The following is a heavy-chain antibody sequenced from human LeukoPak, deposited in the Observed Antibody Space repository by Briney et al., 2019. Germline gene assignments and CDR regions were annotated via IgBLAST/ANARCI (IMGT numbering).Heavy chain of an antibody. V-gene: IGHV3-7*01. CDR3: ARGWGDFDY. D-gene: IGHD3-16*01. Sequence: PGGSLRLACAASGFTFSSYWMSWVSQAPGKGLEWVANIKQDGSEKYYVDSVKGRFTISRDNAKNSLYLQMNSLRAEDTAVFYCARGWGDFDYSGQGTLVTVSS. J-gene: IGHJ4*02. CDR1: GFTFSSYW. CDR2: IKQDGSEK.